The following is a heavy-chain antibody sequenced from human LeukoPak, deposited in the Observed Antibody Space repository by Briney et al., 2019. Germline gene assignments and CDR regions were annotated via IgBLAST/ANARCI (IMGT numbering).Heavy chain of an antibody. J-gene: IGHJ4*02. CDR3: AKALGGTFGYFDY. V-gene: IGHV3-30*02. D-gene: IGHD3-10*01. CDR1: GFTFSSYG. Sequence: PGGSLRLSCAASGFTFSSYGMHWVRQAPGKGVEWVAFIRYDGSNKYYADSVKGRFTISRDNSKNTLYLQMNSLRAEDTAVYYCAKALGGTFGYFDYWGQGTLVTVSS. CDR2: IRYDGSNK.